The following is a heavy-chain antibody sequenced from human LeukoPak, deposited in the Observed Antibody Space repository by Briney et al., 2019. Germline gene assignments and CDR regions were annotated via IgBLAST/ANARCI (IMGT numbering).Heavy chain of an antibody. D-gene: IGHD5/OR15-5a*01. CDR2: ISSSSSTI. CDR1: GFTFSSYS. Sequence: GGSLRLSCAASGFTFSSYSMNWVRQAPGKGLEWVSYISSSSSTIYYADSVKGRFTISRDNAKNSLFLQVNSLRAEDTAVYYCVRGDLRLPRSTPDCWGQGTLVTVSS. V-gene: IGHV3-48*01. CDR3: VRGDLRLPRSTPDC. J-gene: IGHJ4*02.